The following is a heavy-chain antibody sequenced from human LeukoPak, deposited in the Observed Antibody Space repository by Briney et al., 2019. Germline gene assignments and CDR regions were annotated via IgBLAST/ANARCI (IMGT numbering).Heavy chain of an antibody. CDR2: INPNSGGT. J-gene: IGHJ4*02. CDR3: ARSRYCSGSSCYSLDY. D-gene: IGHD2-15*01. CDR1: GYIFTGYY. Sequence: ASVKVSCKASGYIFTGYYMHWVRQAPGQGLEWMGWINPNSGGTYSAQKFQGRVTMTRDTSINTAYMELSSLRSDDTAVYYCARSRYCSGSSCYSLDYWGQGTLVTVSS. V-gene: IGHV1-2*02.